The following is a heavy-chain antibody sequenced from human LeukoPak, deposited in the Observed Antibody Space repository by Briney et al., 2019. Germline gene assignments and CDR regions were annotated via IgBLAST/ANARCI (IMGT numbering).Heavy chain of an antibody. D-gene: IGHD3-9*01. CDR1: AVTFGDYA. V-gene: IGHV3-66*01. CDR2: IYSGGNT. CDR3: ARGPPYYDILTGYDF. J-gene: IGHJ4*02. Sequence: GGSLRLSCTASAVTFGDYAMNWVRQAPGKGLEWVSIIYSGGNTYYADSVKGRFTISRDSSKNTLYLQMHSLRAEDTAVYYCARGPPYYDILTGYDFWGQGTLVTVSS.